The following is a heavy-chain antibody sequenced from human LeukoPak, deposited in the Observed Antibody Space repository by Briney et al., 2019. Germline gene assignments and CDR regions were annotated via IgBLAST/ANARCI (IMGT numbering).Heavy chain of an antibody. J-gene: IGHJ4*02. CDR3: ARVPPDS. CDR1: GFTFSTYA. Sequence: GGSLRLSCAASGFTFSTYAMSWVRQAPGKGLEWVSTISDSGGTKYYAESVEGRFTISRDNSKNTLYLHMNSLRAEDTAVYYCARVPPDSWGQGTLVTVSS. CDR2: ISDSGGTK. V-gene: IGHV3-23*01. D-gene: IGHD1-14*01.